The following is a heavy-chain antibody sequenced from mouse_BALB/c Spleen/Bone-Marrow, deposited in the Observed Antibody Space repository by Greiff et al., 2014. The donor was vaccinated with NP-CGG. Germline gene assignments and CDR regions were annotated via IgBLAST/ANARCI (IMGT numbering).Heavy chain of an antibody. D-gene: IGHD2-2*01. CDR3: AREMVTGFAY. J-gene: IGHJ3*01. CDR1: GFTFSSYA. Sequence: EVMLVESGGGLVKPGGSLKLSCAASGFTFSSYAMSWVRQTPEKRLEWVASISSGGSTYYPDSVKGRFTISRDNARNILYLQMSSLRSEDTAMYYCAREMVTGFAYWGQGTQVTVSA. V-gene: IGHV5-6-5*01. CDR2: ISSGGST.